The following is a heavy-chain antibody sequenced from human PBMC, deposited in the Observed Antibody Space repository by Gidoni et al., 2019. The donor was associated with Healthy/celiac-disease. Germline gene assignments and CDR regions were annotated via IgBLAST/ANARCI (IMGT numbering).Heavy chain of an antibody. CDR2: ISGSGGST. Sequence: GKGLEWVSAISGSGGSTYYADSVKGRFTISRDNSKNTLYLQMNSLRAEDTAVYYCAKGGETLRNIGITGTTAPFDYWGQGTLVTVSS. V-gene: IGHV3-23*01. J-gene: IGHJ4*02. CDR3: AKGGETLRNIGITGTTAPFDY. D-gene: IGHD1-7*01.